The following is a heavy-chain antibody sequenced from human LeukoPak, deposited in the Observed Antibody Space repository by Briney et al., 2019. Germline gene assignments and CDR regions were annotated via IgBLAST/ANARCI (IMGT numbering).Heavy chain of an antibody. CDR1: GFTFSTYT. CDR3: AKNYYDSSGYEYYFDY. D-gene: IGHD3-22*01. J-gene: IGHJ4*02. Sequence: PGGSLRLSCAASGFTFSTYTMTWVRQAPGKGLECVSTIDGRGVDIYYAGSVKGRFTISRDNSKSTLYLQMNSLRAEDTAVYYCAKNYYDSSGYEYYFDYWGQGTLVTVSS. V-gene: IGHV3-23*01. CDR2: IDGRGVDI.